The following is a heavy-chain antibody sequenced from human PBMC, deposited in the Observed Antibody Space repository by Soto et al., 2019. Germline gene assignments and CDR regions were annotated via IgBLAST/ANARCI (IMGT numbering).Heavy chain of an antibody. V-gene: IGHV3-23*01. J-gene: IGHJ6*02. Sequence: EVQLLESGGGLVQPGGSLRLSCAASGFTFSSYAMSWVRQAPGKGLEWVSVISGSGDSTYYADSVRGRLTTSRDNSKNSLYLQMNSLRAEGTAVYYCAKDRDGAAAGPTKFYGMDVWGQGTTVTVSS. CDR3: AKDRDGAAAGPTKFYGMDV. CDR1: GFTFSSYA. CDR2: ISGSGDST. D-gene: IGHD6-13*01.